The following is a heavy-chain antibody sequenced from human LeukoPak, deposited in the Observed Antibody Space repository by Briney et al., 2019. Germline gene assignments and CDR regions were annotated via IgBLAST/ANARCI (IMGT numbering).Heavy chain of an antibody. J-gene: IGHJ4*02. CDR1: GFTFSSYS. V-gene: IGHV3-21*01. Sequence: GGSLRLSCAASGFTFSSYSMNWVRQAPGKGLEWVSSISSSSYIYYADSVKGRFTISRDNAKNSLYLQMNSLRVEDTAVYYCARGSVLGPSRFDYWGQGTLVTVSS. D-gene: IGHD1-14*01. CDR3: ARGSVLGPSRFDY. CDR2: ISSSSYI.